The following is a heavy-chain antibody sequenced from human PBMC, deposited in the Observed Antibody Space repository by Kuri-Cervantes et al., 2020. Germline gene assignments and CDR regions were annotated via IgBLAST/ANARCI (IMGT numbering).Heavy chain of an antibody. CDR2: ISWNSGSI. CDR3: AKGDNAVYYYYMDV. J-gene: IGHJ6*03. D-gene: IGHD2-8*01. CDR1: GFTFSSYW. V-gene: IGHV3-9*01. Sequence: SLKISCAASGFTFSSYWMSWVRQAPGKGLEWVSGISWNSGSIGYADSVKGRFTISRDNAKNSLYLQMNSLRAEDTALYYCAKGDNAVYYYYMDVWGKGTTVTVSS.